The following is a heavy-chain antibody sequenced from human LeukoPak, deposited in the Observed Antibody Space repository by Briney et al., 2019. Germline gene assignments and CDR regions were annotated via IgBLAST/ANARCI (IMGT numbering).Heavy chain of an antibody. Sequence: GASVKVSCKVSGHTLTDLSMHWVRQTPGKGLECLGGFDPENGEPIYAQMFQGRVTMTEDTSTDTAYMELSSLRSEDTAVYYCARAPIVLERGRGAPRNWFDPWGQGTLVTVSS. J-gene: IGHJ5*02. D-gene: IGHD5/OR15-5a*01. CDR2: FDPENGEP. V-gene: IGHV1-24*01. CDR3: ARAPIVLERGRGAPRNWFDP. CDR1: GHTLTDLS.